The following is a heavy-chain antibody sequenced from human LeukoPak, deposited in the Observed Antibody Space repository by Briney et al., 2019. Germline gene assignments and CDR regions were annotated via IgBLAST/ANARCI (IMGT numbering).Heavy chain of an antibody. J-gene: IGHJ6*03. CDR3: AGVGLHADRAYMDV. Sequence: SETLSLTCAVYGGSFSGYYWSWIRQPPGKGLEWIGEINHSGSTNYNPSLKSRVTISVDTSKNQFSLKLSSVTAADTAVYYCAGVGLHADRAYMDVWGKGTTVTVSS. V-gene: IGHV4-34*01. CDR2: INHSGST. CDR1: GGSFSGYY. D-gene: IGHD2-15*01.